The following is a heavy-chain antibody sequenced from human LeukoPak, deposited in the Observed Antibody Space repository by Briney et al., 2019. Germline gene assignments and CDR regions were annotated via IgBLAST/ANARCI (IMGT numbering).Heavy chain of an antibody. J-gene: IGHJ5*02. V-gene: IGHV3-48*03. Sequence: PGGSLRLSCAASGFTFSSYGMNWVRQAPGKGLEWVSYISSSGSTIYYADSVKGRFTISRDNAKNSLYLQMNSLRAEDTAVYYCARDGSRDKLRYLPHNWFDPWGQGTLVTVSS. CDR2: ISSSGSTI. CDR1: GFTFSSYG. CDR3: ARDGSRDKLRYLPHNWFDP. D-gene: IGHD3-9*01.